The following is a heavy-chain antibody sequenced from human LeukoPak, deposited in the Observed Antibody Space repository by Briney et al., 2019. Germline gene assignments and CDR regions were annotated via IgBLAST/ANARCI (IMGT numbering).Heavy chain of an antibody. V-gene: IGHV1-2*02. J-gene: IGHJ4*01. D-gene: IGHD3-9*01. CDR2: INPNSGGT. Sequence: ASVKVSCKASGYTFTGYYMHWVRQAPGQGLEWMGWINPNSGGTIYAQKFQGRVTMTRDTSISTAYMELSRLRSDDTAVYYCARDPESYYDILTGYYNLGNYWGQGTLVTVSS. CDR3: ARDPESYYDILTGYYNLGNY. CDR1: GYTFTGYY.